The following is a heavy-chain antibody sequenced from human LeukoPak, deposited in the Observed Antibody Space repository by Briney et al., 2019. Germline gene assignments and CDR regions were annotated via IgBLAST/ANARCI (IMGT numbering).Heavy chain of an antibody. V-gene: IGHV1-69*05. J-gene: IGHJ4*02. D-gene: IGHD3-10*01. Sequence: ASVKVSCKASGGTFSSYAISWVRQAPGQGLEWMGGIIPIFGTANYAQKFQGRVTITTDESTSTAYMELSSLRSEDTAVYYCAREDYYGSGSPDYWGQGTLVTVSS. CDR2: IIPIFGTA. CDR1: GGTFSSYA. CDR3: AREDYYGSGSPDY.